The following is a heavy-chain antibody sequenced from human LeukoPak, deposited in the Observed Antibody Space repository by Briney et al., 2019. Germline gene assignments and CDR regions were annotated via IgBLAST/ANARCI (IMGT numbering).Heavy chain of an antibody. Sequence: PSETLSLTCAVSGGSISSSNWWSWVRQPPGKGLEWIGEIYHSGSTYYNPSLKSRVTISVDTSKNQFSLKLSSVTAADTAVYYCARDGERGELSLYMDYWGQGTLVTVSS. J-gene: IGHJ4*02. V-gene: IGHV4-4*02. CDR3: ARDGERGELSLYMDY. D-gene: IGHD3-16*02. CDR2: IYHSGST. CDR1: GGSISSSNW.